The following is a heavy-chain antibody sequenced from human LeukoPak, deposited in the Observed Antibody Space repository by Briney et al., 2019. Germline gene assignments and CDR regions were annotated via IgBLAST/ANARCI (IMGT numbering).Heavy chain of an antibody. V-gene: IGHV1-69*05. J-gene: IGHJ4*02. Sequence: SVKVSCKASGGTFSSYAISWVRQAPGQGLEWMGGIIPIFGTANYAQKFQGRVTITTDESTSTAYMELSSLRSEDTAVYYCAREDCSGGSCFLDYWGQETLVTVSS. CDR3: AREDCSGGSCFLDY. D-gene: IGHD2-15*01. CDR1: GGTFSSYA. CDR2: IIPIFGTA.